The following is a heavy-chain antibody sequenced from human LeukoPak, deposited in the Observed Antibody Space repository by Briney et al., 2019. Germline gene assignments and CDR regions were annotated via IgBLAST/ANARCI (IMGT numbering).Heavy chain of an antibody. CDR3: ARHGVDSSGYQNFDY. J-gene: IGHJ4*02. D-gene: IGHD3-22*01. V-gene: IGHV4-59*08. CDR1: GGSLSSYY. CDR2: IYYSGST. Sequence: SETLSLTCTVSGGSLSSYYWSWIRQPPGKGLEWIGYIYYSGSTNYNPSLKSRVTISVDTSKNQFSLKLSSVTAADTAVYYCARHGVDSSGYQNFDYWGQGTLVTVSS.